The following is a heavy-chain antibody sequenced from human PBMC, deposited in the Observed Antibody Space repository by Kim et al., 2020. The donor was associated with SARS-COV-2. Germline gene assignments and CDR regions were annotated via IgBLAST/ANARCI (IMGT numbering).Heavy chain of an antibody. Sequence: PALQHRVTITGDTSKNQFSLKLRSVTAADTAVYYCARTPILYSGYVCDYWGQGTLVTVSS. J-gene: IGHJ4*02. V-gene: IGHV4-39*01. CDR3: ARTPILYSGYVCDY. D-gene: IGHD5-12*01.